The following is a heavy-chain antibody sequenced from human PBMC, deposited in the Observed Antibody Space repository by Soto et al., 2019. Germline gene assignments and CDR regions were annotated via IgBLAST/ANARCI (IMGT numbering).Heavy chain of an antibody. V-gene: IGHV4-34*01. CDR1: GGSFSGYY. Sequence: QVQLQQWGAGLLKPSETLSLTCAVYGGSFSGYYWSWIRQPPGKGLEWIGEIKYSGSTNYNPSLKSRVTISVDTSENQFSLKLSSVTAADTAVYYCARKVGQWLGGYNWFDPWGQGTLVTISS. D-gene: IGHD6-19*01. J-gene: IGHJ5*02. CDR2: IKYSGST. CDR3: ARKVGQWLGGYNWFDP.